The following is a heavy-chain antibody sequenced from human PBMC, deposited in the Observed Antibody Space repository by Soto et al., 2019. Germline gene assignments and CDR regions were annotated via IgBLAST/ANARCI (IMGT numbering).Heavy chain of an antibody. CDR3: ALRVDTYGFDS. V-gene: IGHV3-48*02. CDR2: ISSSGSPI. Sequence: EVQLVESGGGFIQPGGSLRLSCAASGFSFSSYSMNWVRQAPGKGLEWLSYISSSGSPIHYADSVKGRFTISIDNAKNSLYLQMNSLRDDDTAVYYCALRVDTYGFDSWGQGPLVTVSS. D-gene: IGHD5-18*01. CDR1: GFSFSSYS. J-gene: IGHJ4*02.